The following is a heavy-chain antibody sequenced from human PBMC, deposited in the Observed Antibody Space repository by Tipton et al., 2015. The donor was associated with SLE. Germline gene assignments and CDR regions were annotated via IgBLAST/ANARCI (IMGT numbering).Heavy chain of an antibody. Sequence: TLSLTCIASGDSISSSSYYWGWIRQPPGKGLEWVGTVYYTGNTFYNPSLKSRVTISVDTSKNQFSLKLSSVTAADTAVYYCARGTFSLLGIEADWGRGTLVTVSS. V-gene: IGHV4-39*07. CDR3: ARGTFSLLGIEAD. CDR2: VYYTGNT. D-gene: IGHD2-15*01. J-gene: IGHJ4*02. CDR1: GDSISSSSYY.